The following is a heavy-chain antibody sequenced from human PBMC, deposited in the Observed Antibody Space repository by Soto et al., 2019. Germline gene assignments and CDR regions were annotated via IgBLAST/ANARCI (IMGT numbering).Heavy chain of an antibody. Sequence: SETLSLTCAVYGGSFSGYYWSWIRQPPGKGLEWIGEINHSGSTNYNLSLKSRVTISVDTSKNQFSLKLSSVTAADTAVYYCARGRITIFGVVIKLYYFDYWGQGTLVTVSS. J-gene: IGHJ4*02. CDR1: GGSFSGYY. D-gene: IGHD3-3*01. CDR3: ARGRITIFGVVIKLYYFDY. CDR2: INHSGST. V-gene: IGHV4-34*01.